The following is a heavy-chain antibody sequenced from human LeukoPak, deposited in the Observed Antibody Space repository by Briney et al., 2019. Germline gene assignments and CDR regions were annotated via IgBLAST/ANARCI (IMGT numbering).Heavy chain of an antibody. D-gene: IGHD6-19*01. V-gene: IGHV3-30*02. CDR1: GFILSSYG. J-gene: IGHJ4*02. CDR3: AKRHTSGWYLFDY. Sequence: GSLRLSCAASGFILSSYGMHWVRQAPGKGLEWVAFIRYDGSNKYYADSVKGRFTISRDNSKNALYLQMNSLRAEDTAVYYCAKRHTSGWYLFDYWGRGTLVTVSS. CDR2: IRYDGSNK.